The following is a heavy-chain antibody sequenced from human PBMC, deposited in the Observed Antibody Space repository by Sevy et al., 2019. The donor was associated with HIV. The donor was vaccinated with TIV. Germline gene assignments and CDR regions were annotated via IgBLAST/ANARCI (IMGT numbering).Heavy chain of an antibody. Sequence: GGSLRLSCAASGFAFHEYSMSWIRQAPGKGLEWVATLSFGCGKINYADSVKGRFTISRDNSKNSFYLQMDNLRVEDTALCYCAREGCSRPHDYWGQGTRVTVSS. D-gene: IGHD2-8*01. V-gene: IGHV3-23*01. CDR2: LSFGCGKI. CDR3: AREGCSRPHDY. CDR1: GFAFHEYS. J-gene: IGHJ4*02.